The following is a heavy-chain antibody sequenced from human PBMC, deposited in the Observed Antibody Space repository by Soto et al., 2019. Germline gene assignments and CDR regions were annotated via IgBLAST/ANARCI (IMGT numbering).Heavy chain of an antibody. V-gene: IGHV3-48*03. J-gene: IGHJ5*02. D-gene: IGHD6-6*01. Sequence: PGGSLRLSCAASGFTFSSYEMNWVRQAPGKGLEWVSYISSSGGTIYYADSVKGRFTISRDNAKNSLYLQMNSLRAEDTAVYYCARLPLRAARRPWFDPWGQGTLVTVSS. CDR3: ARLPLRAARRPWFDP. CDR1: GFTFSSYE. CDR2: ISSSGGTI.